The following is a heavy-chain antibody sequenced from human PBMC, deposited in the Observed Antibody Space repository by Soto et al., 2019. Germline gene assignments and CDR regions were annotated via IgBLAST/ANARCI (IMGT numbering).Heavy chain of an antibody. CDR3: AKEQIGYCSGGSCYGFDY. D-gene: IGHD2-15*01. V-gene: IGHV3-30*18. Sequence: QVQLVESGGGVVQPGRSLRLSCAASGFTFSSYGMHWVRQAPGNGLEWVAVISYDGSNKYYADSVKGRFTISRDNSKNTLDRQMNSLRAEDTAVYYLAKEQIGYCSGGSCYGFDYWSQGTLVTVSS. J-gene: IGHJ4*02. CDR1: GFTFSSYG. CDR2: ISYDGSNK.